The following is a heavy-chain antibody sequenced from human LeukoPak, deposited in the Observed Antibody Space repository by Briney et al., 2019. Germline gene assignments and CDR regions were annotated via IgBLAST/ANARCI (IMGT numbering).Heavy chain of an antibody. CDR1: GGSISSYY. CDR3: ARPSVHGTRGYFDL. CDR2: IYYSGST. J-gene: IGHJ2*01. Sequence: PSETLSLTCTVSGGSISSYYWSWIRQPPGKGLEWIGYIYYSGSTYYNPSLKSRVTISVDTSRNQFSLKLSSVTAADTAVYYCARPSVHGTRGYFDLWGRGTLVTVSS. V-gene: IGHV4-59*08. D-gene: IGHD3-10*01.